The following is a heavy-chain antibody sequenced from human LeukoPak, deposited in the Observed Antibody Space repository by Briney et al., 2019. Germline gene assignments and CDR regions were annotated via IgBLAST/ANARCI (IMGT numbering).Heavy chain of an antibody. CDR2: ISSTSSHK. J-gene: IGHJ4*02. V-gene: IGHV3-21*01. CDR3: AREFADS. Sequence: GGSLRLSCAASGFTFNIYSMNWVRQAPGKGLEWVSSISSTSSHKYYADSVKGRFTVSGDNAKNSLYLQMTSLRAEDTAVYYCAREFADSWGQGTLVIVSS. CDR1: GFTFNIYS.